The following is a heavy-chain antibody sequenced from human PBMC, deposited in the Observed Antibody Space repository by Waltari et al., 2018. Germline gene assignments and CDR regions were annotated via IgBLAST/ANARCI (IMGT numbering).Heavy chain of an antibody. D-gene: IGHD3-22*01. V-gene: IGHV1-2*06. CDR1: GYSFPGYY. J-gene: IGHJ4*02. CDR2: ISPTMYST. Sequence: QVQLVQSGAEVKKPGASVKVSCEASGYSFPGYYIHWVRQAPGQGLEWIARISPTMYSTDYADKFKGRITLTTDTSINTAYRELTGLTSDDTAIFFCARVDHRATNYYYGFDHWGQGTLVTVSS. CDR3: ARVDHRATNYYYGFDH.